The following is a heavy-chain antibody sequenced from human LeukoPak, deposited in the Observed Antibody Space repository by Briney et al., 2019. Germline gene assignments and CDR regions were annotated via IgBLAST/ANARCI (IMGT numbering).Heavy chain of an antibody. CDR2: IKHDGSET. J-gene: IGHJ4*02. CDR1: GFTFRTDW. V-gene: IGHV3-7*01. CDR3: AREWN. Sequence: GGSLRLSCVASGFTFRTDWMSWVRQAPGKGPEWVASIKHDGSETYYVDSVKGRFTISTDNAKNSLYLQMNSLRAEDTAVYYCAREWNWGQGSLVTVSS.